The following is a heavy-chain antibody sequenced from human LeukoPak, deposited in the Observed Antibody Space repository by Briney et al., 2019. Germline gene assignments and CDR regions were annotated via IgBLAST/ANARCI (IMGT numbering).Heavy chain of an antibody. Sequence: GSLRLSCAASGFTFSSYAMSWVRQAPGKGLEWVSGISGSGGSTYYADSVKGRFTISRDNSKNTLYLQMNSLKTEDTAVYYCTTDRGDGYNFDYWGQGTLVTVSS. J-gene: IGHJ4*02. V-gene: IGHV3-23*01. CDR3: TTDRGDGYNFDY. D-gene: IGHD5-24*01. CDR2: ISGSGGST. CDR1: GFTFSSYA.